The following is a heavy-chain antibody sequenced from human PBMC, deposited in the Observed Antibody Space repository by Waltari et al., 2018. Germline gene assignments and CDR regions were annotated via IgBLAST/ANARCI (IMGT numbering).Heavy chain of an antibody. CDR1: GGYISSSSYY. D-gene: IGHD6-6*01. J-gene: IGHJ4*02. Sequence: QLQLQESGPGLVKPSETLSLTCTVSGGYISSSSYYWGWIRQPPGKGLEWIGSIYYSGRTYYNPSLKSRVTISVDTSKNQFSLKLSSVTAADTAVYYCARIDSSSPDYWGQGTLVTVSS. V-gene: IGHV4-39*01. CDR3: ARIDSSSPDY. CDR2: IYYSGRT.